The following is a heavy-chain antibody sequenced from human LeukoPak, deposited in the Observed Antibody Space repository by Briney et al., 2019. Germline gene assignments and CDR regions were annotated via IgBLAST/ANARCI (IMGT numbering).Heavy chain of an antibody. Sequence: IINPSGGSTIYAQTFQGRVTMPRDTSTSTVYMDLSSLRSEDTAVYYCARAGYSSGWYYFDYWGQGTLVTVSS. CDR3: ARAGYSSGWYYFDY. J-gene: IGHJ4*02. V-gene: IGHV1-46*01. D-gene: IGHD6-19*01. CDR2: INPSGGST.